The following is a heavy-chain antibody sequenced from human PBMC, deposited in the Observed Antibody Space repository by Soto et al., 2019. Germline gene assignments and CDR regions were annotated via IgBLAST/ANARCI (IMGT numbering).Heavy chain of an antibody. CDR2: IYSGGST. Sequence: PGGSPRLSCAASGFTVSSNYMSWVRQAPGKGLEWVSVIYSGGSTYYADSVKGRFTISRDNSKNTLYLQMNSLRAEDTAVYYCARDSYYYDSSGYNYYYGMDVWGQGTTVTVSS. J-gene: IGHJ6*02. V-gene: IGHV3-53*01. CDR3: ARDSYYYDSSGYNYYYGMDV. D-gene: IGHD3-22*01. CDR1: GFTVSSNY.